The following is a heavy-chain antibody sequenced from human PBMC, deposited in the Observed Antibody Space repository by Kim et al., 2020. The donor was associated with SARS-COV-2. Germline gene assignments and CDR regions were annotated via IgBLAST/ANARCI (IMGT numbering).Heavy chain of an antibody. D-gene: IGHD2-21*01. J-gene: IGHJ6*02. CDR2: IDPSDSYI. CDR1: GYIFPSSW. V-gene: IGHV5-10-1*01. CDR3: VRHEGAFGVIHGIDV. Sequence: GESLKISCKGSGYIFPSSWISWVRQLPGKGLEWMGTIDPSDSYIKYSPSFQGHVTISVDKSINIAYLEWSSLRASDTAIYYCVRHEGAFGVIHGIDVWGQGTTVTVS.